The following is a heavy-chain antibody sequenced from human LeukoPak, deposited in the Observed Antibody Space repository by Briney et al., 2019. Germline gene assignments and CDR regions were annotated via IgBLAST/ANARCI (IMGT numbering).Heavy chain of an antibody. D-gene: IGHD6-13*01. V-gene: IGHV4-38-2*01. CDR1: GYSISSGYY. CDR2: IYHSGST. CDR3: ATLAAAGDFQH. Sequence: SETLSLTCAVSGYSISSGYYWGWIRQPRGKGLEWIGSIYHSGSTYYNPSLKSRVTISVDTSKNQFSLKLSSVTAADTAVYYCATLAAAGDFQHWGQGTLVTVSS. J-gene: IGHJ1*01.